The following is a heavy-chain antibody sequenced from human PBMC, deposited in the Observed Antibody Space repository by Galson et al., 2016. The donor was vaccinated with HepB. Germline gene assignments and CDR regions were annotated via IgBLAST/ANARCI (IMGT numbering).Heavy chain of an antibody. CDR3: ARERDSRGSYLAVDY. J-gene: IGHJ4*02. CDR2: IFHSGST. CDR1: GGSISSYNW. D-gene: IGHD3-22*01. V-gene: IGHV4-4*02. Sequence: SETLSLTCTVSGGSISSYNWWCWVRQPPGKGLEWIGEIFHSGSTNYNPSLKSRVTISVDKSNHHFSLQLSSVTAADTAVYYRARERDSRGSYLAVDYWGQGSLVTVSS.